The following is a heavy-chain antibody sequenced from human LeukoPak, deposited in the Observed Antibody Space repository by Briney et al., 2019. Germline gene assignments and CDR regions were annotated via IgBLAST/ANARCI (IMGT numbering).Heavy chain of an antibody. CDR2: ISSSGSTI. V-gene: IGHV3-11*01. CDR3: AREVGTTVPQPY. D-gene: IGHD4-17*01. CDR1: GFTFSDYY. Sequence: GGSLRLSCAASGFTFSDYYMGWIRQAPGKGLEWVSFISSSGSTIYYADSVKGRFTISRDNAKNSLYLQMNSLRAEDTAVYYCAREVGTTVPQPYWGQGTLVTVSS. J-gene: IGHJ4*02.